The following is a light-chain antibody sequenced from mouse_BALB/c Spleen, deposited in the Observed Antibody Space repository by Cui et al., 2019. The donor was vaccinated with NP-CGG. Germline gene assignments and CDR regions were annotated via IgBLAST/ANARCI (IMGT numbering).Light chain of an antibody. CDR2: GTN. J-gene: IGLJ1*01. CDR1: TEAVTTSNY. CDR3: ALWYSNHWV. V-gene: IGLV1*01. Sequence: QAVVTQESALTTSPGETVTLTCRSSTEAVTTSNYANWVQEKPDHLFTGLIGGTNNRAPGFPARFSGSLIGDKAALTITGAQTEDEAIYFCALWYSNHWVFGGGTKLTVL.